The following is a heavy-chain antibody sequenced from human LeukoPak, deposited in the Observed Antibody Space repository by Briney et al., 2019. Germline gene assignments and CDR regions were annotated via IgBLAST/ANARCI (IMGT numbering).Heavy chain of an antibody. D-gene: IGHD3-10*01. Sequence: PSETLSLTCTVSGGSISSYYWSWIRQPPGKGLEWIGYIYYSGSTNYNPSLKSRVTISVDTSKNQFSLKLSSVTAADTAAYYCAKGGGYYGSGSYYRDYYYGMDVWGQGTTVTVSS. V-gene: IGHV4-59*01. CDR2: IYYSGST. CDR3: AKGGGYYGSGSYYRDYYYGMDV. CDR1: GGSISSYY. J-gene: IGHJ6*02.